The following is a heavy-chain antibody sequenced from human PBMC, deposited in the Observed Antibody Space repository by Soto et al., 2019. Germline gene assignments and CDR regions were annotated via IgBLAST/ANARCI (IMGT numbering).Heavy chain of an antibody. V-gene: IGHV1-69*13. Sequence: SVKVSCKASGGTFSNFAISWVRQAPGQGLEWMGAIIPVYDTAKYAQKFQDRLTITADESTSTAYTELRSLRSEDTAVYYCARDDNSGFFIGYYGLDVWGQGTTVTVSS. D-gene: IGHD6-19*01. CDR2: IIPVYDTA. J-gene: IGHJ6*02. CDR3: ARDDNSGFFIGYYGLDV. CDR1: GGTFSNFA.